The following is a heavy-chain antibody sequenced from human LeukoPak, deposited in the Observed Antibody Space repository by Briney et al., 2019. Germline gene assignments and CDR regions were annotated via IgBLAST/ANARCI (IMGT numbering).Heavy chain of an antibody. D-gene: IGHD6-13*01. CDR1: GYTFTGYY. V-gene: IGHV1-2*02. CDR3: ARSLRYSRSFSSLDY. CDR2: MNPNSGGT. Sequence: GASVKVSCKASGYTFTGYYMHWVRQAPAQGLEWMGWMNPNSGGTNYAQKFQGRVNMTRDTSISTAYMELRRLRSDDTAVYYCARSLRYSRSFSSLDYWGQGTMVTVS. J-gene: IGHJ4*02.